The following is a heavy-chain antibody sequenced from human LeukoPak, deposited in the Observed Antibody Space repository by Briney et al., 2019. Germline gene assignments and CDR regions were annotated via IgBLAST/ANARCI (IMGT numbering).Heavy chain of an antibody. J-gene: IGHJ4*02. Sequence: ASVKVSCKASGYTFTGYYVHWVRQAPGQGLEWMGWINANSGGTNYAQKFQGRVTMTRDTSISTAYMELSRLRSDDTAVYYCARASSGWPIDYWGQGTLVTVSS. CDR1: GYTFTGYY. CDR2: INANSGGT. D-gene: IGHD6-19*01. CDR3: ARASSGWPIDY. V-gene: IGHV1-2*02.